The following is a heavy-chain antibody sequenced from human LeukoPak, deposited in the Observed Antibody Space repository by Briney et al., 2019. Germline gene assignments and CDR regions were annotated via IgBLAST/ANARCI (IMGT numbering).Heavy chain of an antibody. J-gene: IGHJ4*02. V-gene: IGHV1-2*02. CDR2: VNPNSGGT. CDR1: GYTFTGHY. Sequence: ASVKVSCKASGYTFTGHYMHWVRQAPGQGLERMGWVNPNSGGTNYAQKFQGRVTMTRDTSISTAYMELSRLRSDDTAVYYCASVLYCGADCYSGRYFFDYWGQGTLVTVSS. CDR3: ASVLYCGADCYSGRYFFDY. D-gene: IGHD2-21*02.